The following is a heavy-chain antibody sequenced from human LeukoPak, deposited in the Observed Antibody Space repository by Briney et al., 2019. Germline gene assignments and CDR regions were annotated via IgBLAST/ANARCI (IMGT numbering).Heavy chain of an antibody. V-gene: IGHV4-31*03. J-gene: IGHJ4*02. CDR1: GVSISSGGYY. Sequence: PSETLSLTCTVSGVSISSGGYYWSWIRQHPGKGLEWIGYIYYSGSTYYNPSLKSRVTISVDTSKNQFSLKLSSVTAADTAVYYCARSYYYDSSGYQGGWGQGTLVTASS. D-gene: IGHD3-22*01. CDR3: ARSYYYDSSGYQGG. CDR2: IYYSGST.